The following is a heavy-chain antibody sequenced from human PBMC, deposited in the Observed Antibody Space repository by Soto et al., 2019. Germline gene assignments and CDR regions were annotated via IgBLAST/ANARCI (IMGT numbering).Heavy chain of an antibody. J-gene: IGHJ6*02. CDR3: AVNGYSSGWYTSRLYYYYGMDV. CDR1: GFTFSSYG. V-gene: IGHV3-30*03. Sequence: QVQLVESGGGVVQPGRSLRLSCAASGFTFSSYGMHWVRQAPGKGLEWVAVISYDGSNKYYADSVKGRFTISRDNSKNPLYLQMNSLRAEDTAVYYCAVNGYSSGWYTSRLYYYYGMDVWGQGTTVTVSS. CDR2: ISYDGSNK. D-gene: IGHD6-19*01.